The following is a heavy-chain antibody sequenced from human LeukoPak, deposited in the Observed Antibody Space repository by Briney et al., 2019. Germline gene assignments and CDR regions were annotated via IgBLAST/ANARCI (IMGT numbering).Heavy chain of an antibody. CDR3: ASSDYYDSSGYPRDAFDI. CDR1: GGSISSSSYY. CDR2: IYYSGST. J-gene: IGHJ3*02. V-gene: IGHV4-39*01. D-gene: IGHD3-22*01. Sequence: SETLSLTCTVSGGSISSSSYYWGWIRQPPGKGLEWIGSIYYSGSTYYNPSLKSRVTISVDTSKNQFSLKLSPVTAADTAVYYCASSDYYDSSGYPRDAFDIWGQGTMVTVSS.